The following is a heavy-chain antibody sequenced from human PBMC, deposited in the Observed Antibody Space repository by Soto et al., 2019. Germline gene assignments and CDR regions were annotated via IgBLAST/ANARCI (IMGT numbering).Heavy chain of an antibody. D-gene: IGHD6-13*01. V-gene: IGHV4-39*07. CDR3: ARGKKYSSSWYVS. CDR2: IYYSGST. J-gene: IGHJ4*02. CDR1: GGSISSSSYY. Sequence: PSETLSLTCTVSGGSISSSSYYWGWIRQPPGKGLEWIGSIYYSGSTYYNPSLKSRITISVDTVKNQFSLKLNSVTAADTAVYYCARGKKYSSSWYVSWGQGTLVTVSS.